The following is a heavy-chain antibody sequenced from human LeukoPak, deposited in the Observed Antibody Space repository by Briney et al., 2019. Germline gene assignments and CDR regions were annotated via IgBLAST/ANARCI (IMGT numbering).Heavy chain of an antibody. Sequence: SGTLSLTCAVSGGSISSSNWWSWVRQPPGKGLEWIGEIYHSGSTNYNPSLKSRVTISVDTSKNQFSLKLSSVTAADTAVYYCAREETEGDSSGYAYYWGQGTLVTVSS. CDR2: IYHSGST. D-gene: IGHD3-22*01. CDR3: AREETEGDSSGYAYY. V-gene: IGHV4-4*02. CDR1: GGSISSSNW. J-gene: IGHJ4*02.